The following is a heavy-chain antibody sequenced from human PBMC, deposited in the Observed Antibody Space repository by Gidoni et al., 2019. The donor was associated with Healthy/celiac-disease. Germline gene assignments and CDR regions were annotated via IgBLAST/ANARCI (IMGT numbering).Heavy chain of an antibody. V-gene: IGHV3-48*03. CDR1: GSTFSSYE. CDR2: ISSSGSTI. J-gene: IGHJ4*02. Sequence: EVQLVESGGGLVQPGGSLRRSCAAPGSTFSSYEMNWVRQAPGKGLEWVSYISSSGSTIYYADAVKGRFTISRDNAKNSLYLQMNSLRAEDTAVYYCARDRDCSGGSCYFDYWGQGTLVTVSS. D-gene: IGHD2-15*01. CDR3: ARDRDCSGGSCYFDY.